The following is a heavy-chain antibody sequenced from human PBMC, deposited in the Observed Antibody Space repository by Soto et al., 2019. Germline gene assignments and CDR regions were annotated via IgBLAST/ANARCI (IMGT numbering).Heavy chain of an antibody. V-gene: IGHV3-21*01. J-gene: IGHJ4*02. CDR2: ISSSSSYI. Sequence: PWGSLRLSCAASGFTFSSYSMNWVRQAPGKGLEWVSSISSSSSYIYYADSVKGRFTISGDNAKNSLYLQMNSLRAEDTAVYYCARDRSGLDDYWGQGTLVTVSS. CDR1: GFTFSSYS. D-gene: IGHD1-1*01. CDR3: ARDRSGLDDY.